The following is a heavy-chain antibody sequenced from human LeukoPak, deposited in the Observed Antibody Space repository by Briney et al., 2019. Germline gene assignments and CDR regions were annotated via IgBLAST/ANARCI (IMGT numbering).Heavy chain of an antibody. V-gene: IGHV3-64*01. J-gene: IGHJ4*02. D-gene: IGHD3-9*01. Sequence: GGSLRLSCAASGFTFSNYVMHWVRQVPGKGLEYVSIISDNGGSTYLSNSVKGRFIISRDNAMNTLYLQMGSLRPEDTAVYYCARGSASGLTDYLFDYWGQGTLDTVSS. CDR1: GFTFSNYV. CDR2: ISDNGGST. CDR3: ARGSASGLTDYLFDY.